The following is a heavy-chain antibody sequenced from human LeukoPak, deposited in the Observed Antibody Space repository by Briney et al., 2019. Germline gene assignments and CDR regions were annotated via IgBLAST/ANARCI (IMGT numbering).Heavy chain of an antibody. CDR3: AKGPLRRGTNWFDP. D-gene: IGHD1/OR15-1a*01. V-gene: IGHV3-7*03. Sequence: PGGSLRLSCAASGFTFSSYWMSWVRQAPGKGLEWVANIKQDGSEKYYVDSVKGRFTISRDNSKNTLYLQMNSLRAEDTAVYYCAKGPLRRGTNWFDPWGQGTLVTVSS. CDR2: IKQDGSEK. CDR1: GFTFSSYW. J-gene: IGHJ5*02.